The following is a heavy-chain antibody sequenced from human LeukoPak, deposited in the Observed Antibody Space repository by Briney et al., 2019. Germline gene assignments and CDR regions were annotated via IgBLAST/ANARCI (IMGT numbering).Heavy chain of an antibody. Sequence: GRSLRLSCAASGFTFSSYAMSWVRQAPGKGPEWVSTISGSGGSTYYADSVKGRFTISRDNSKNTLYLQMNSLRAEDTAVYYCAKARRWIQLWFYFDYWGQGTLVTVSS. J-gene: IGHJ4*02. CDR1: GFTFSSYA. CDR2: ISGSGGST. D-gene: IGHD5-18*01. CDR3: AKARRWIQLWFYFDY. V-gene: IGHV3-23*01.